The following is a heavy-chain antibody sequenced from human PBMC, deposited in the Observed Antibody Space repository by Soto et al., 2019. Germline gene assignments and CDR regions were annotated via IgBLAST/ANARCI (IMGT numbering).Heavy chain of an antibody. D-gene: IGHD4-17*01. J-gene: IGHJ6*02. CDR2: ISYDGSNK. V-gene: IGHV3-30-3*01. CDR3: ARVLGIRFEDYYGMDV. CDR1: GFTFSSYA. Sequence: GGSLRLSCAASGFTFSSYAMHWVRQAPGKGLEWVAVISYDGSNKYYADSVKGRFTISRDNSKNTLYLQMNSLRAEDTAVYYCARVLGIRFEDYYGMDVWGQGTTVTVSS.